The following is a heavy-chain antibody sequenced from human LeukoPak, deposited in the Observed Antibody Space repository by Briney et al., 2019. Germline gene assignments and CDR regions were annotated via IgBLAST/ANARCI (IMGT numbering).Heavy chain of an antibody. CDR1: GGSVSSGSYY. V-gene: IGHV4-61*01. CDR2: IYYSGST. D-gene: IGHD2-8*01. J-gene: IGHJ4*02. CDR3: ARALMVYDGNFDY. Sequence: SETLSLTCTVSGGSVSSGSYYWSWIRQPPGKGLEWIGYIYYSGSTNYNPSLKSRVTISVDTSKNQFSLKLSSVTAADTAVYYCARALMVYDGNFDYWGQGTQVTVSS.